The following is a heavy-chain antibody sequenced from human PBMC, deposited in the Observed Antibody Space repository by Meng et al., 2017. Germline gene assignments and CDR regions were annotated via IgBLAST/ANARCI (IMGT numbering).Heavy chain of an antibody. V-gene: IGHV4-59*12. CDR2: IYYSGST. CDR3: ARATEWELDAFDI. Sequence: GSLRLSCTVSGGSISSYYWSWIRQPPGKGLEGIGYIYYSGSTNYNPSLKSRVTISVDTSKNQFSLKLSSVTAADTAVYYCARATEWELDAFDIWGQGTMVTVSS. D-gene: IGHD1-26*01. CDR1: GGSISSYY. J-gene: IGHJ3*02.